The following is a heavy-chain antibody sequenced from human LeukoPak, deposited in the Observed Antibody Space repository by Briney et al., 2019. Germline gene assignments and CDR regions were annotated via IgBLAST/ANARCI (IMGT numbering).Heavy chain of an antibody. V-gene: IGHV3-21*01. CDR2: ITSSSSYI. CDR3: ARDFGGYNNDY. D-gene: IGHD5-24*01. J-gene: IGHJ4*02. Sequence: GGSLRLSCAASGFPFSSYIMNWVRQAPGKGLEWVSYITSSSSYIYYADSVKGRFTMSSDNAKNSLYLQMNSLRAEDTAVYYCARDFGGYNNDYWGQGTLVTVSS. CDR1: GFPFSSYI.